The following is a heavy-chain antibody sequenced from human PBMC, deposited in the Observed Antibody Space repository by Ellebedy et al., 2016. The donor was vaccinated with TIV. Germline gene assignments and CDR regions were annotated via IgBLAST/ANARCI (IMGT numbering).Heavy chain of an antibody. CDR2: IYYSGST. Sequence: SETLSLXXTVSGGSISSYYWSWIRQPPGKGLEWIGYIYYSGSTNYNPSLKSRVTISVDTSKNQFSLKLSSLTDVDTAFYYCARAPPTSGTLFYWGQGTLVTVSS. CDR1: GGSISSYY. D-gene: IGHD3-10*01. J-gene: IGHJ4*02. CDR3: ARAPPTSGTLFY. V-gene: IGHV4-59*12.